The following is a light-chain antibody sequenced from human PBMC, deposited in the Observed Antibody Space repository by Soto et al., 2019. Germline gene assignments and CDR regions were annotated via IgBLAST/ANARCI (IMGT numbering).Light chain of an antibody. CDR2: EVS. Sequence: QSVLTQPPSASGSPGQSVTISCTGTSSDVGSYNYVSWYQQHPGKAPKLMIYEVSKRPSGVPDRFSGSKSGNTASLTVSGLQAEDEADYYCSSYAGRNSYVFGTGTKVNVL. CDR3: SSYAGRNSYV. CDR1: SSDVGSYNY. V-gene: IGLV2-8*01. J-gene: IGLJ1*01.